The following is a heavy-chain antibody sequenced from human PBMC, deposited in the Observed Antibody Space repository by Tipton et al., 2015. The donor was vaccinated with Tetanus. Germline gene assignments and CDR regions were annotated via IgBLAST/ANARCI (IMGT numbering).Heavy chain of an antibody. V-gene: IGHV4-31*03. Sequence: LRLSCTVSGGSISSGGYYWSWIRQHPGKGLEWIGGIYYSASTYYNPSLKCRVTISVDASKNQFSLKLNSVTAADTAVYYCARDQARGARGWNYFDYWGQGTLVTVSS. CDR2: IYYSAST. CDR3: ARDQARGARGWNYFDY. J-gene: IGHJ4*02. D-gene: IGHD1-26*01. CDR1: GGSISSGGYY.